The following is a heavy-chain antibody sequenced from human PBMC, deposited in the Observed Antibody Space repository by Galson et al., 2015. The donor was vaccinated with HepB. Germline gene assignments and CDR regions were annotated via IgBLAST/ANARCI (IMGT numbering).Heavy chain of an antibody. J-gene: IGHJ6*02. V-gene: IGHV3-7*05. D-gene: IGHD3-10*01. Sequence: LRLSCAASGFISSMYWMNWVRQAPGKGLEWVANIKEDGSEKNYVDSVKGRFTISRDNAKNSLYLQMTSLRAEDTAVYYCAIVKRGEWYSYYYYGMDVWGQGTTVTVSS. CDR2: IKEDGSEK. CDR1: GFISSMYW. CDR3: AIVKRGEWYSYYYYGMDV.